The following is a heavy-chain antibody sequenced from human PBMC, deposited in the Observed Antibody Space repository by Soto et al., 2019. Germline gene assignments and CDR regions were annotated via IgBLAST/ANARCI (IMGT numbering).Heavy chain of an antibody. CDR1: GGTFSSYA. CDR2: IIPIFGTA. J-gene: IGHJ1*01. Sequence: QVQLVQSGAEVKKPGSSVKVSCKASGGTFSSYAISWVRQAPGQGLEWMGGIIPIFGTANYAQKFQGRVTITADESTSTAYMELSSLRSEDTAVYYCARGTKIHGYSGYDEYFKPWGQGTLVTVSS. V-gene: IGHV1-69*01. D-gene: IGHD5-12*01. CDR3: ARGTKIHGYSGYDEYFKP.